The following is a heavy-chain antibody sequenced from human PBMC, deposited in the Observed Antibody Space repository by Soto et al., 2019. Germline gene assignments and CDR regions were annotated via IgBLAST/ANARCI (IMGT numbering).Heavy chain of an antibody. V-gene: IGHV2-5*01. D-gene: IGHD5-12*01. CDR2: IYYNDER. CDR1: GFSFTTAGVA. Sequence: SGPTVVNRRHPLTLTCTFSGFSFTTAGVAVGWIRQTPGGALEWLTLIYYNDERRLSPSLKTRLTLTGDTSKNQVVLSLTNVDPGDTATYFCAHSDGGYEIIYFDFWGQGIPVTVSS. J-gene: IGHJ4*02. CDR3: AHSDGGYEIIYFDF.